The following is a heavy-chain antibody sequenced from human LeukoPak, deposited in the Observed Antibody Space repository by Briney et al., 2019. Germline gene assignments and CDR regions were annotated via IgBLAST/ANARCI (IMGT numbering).Heavy chain of an antibody. CDR1: EFAFGNIV. D-gene: IGHD3-16*02. CDR3: AKDAIGQYRPYYCGC. CDR2: ISGSGEST. V-gene: IGHV3-23*01. Sequence: EFAFGNIVKRWVRQTIRKGLEWVSSISGSGESTYYADYVKGRFTVSRDNSKNTLNLQLNSLRAEDTAVYYCAKDAIGQYRPYYCGCWGQGTLVTGSS. J-gene: IGHJ4*02.